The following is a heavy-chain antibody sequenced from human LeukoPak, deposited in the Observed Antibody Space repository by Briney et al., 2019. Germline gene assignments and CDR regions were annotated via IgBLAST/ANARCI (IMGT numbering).Heavy chain of an antibody. CDR2: SDPEDGET. V-gene: IGHV1-24*01. J-gene: IGHJ6*03. Sequence: ASVKVSCKVSGYTLTELSMHWVRQAPGKGLEWMGGSDPEDGETIYAQKFQGRVTMTEDTSTDTAYMELSSLRSEDTAVYYCARAPYAGTDYYYMDVWGKGTTVTISS. CDR1: GYTLTELS. D-gene: IGHD2-2*01. CDR3: ARAPYAGTDYYYMDV.